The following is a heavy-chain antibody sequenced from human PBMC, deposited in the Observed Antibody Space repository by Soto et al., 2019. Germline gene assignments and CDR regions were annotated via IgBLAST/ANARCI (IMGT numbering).Heavy chain of an antibody. Sequence: GGSLRLSCAASGFTFSSYSMNWVRQAPGKGLEWVSSISSSSSYIYYADSVKGRFTISRDNAKNSLYLQMNSLRAEDTAVYYCARDRAQGYDILTGYYMYNWFDPWGQGTLVTVSS. D-gene: IGHD3-9*01. CDR3: ARDRAQGYDILTGYYMYNWFDP. CDR1: GFTFSSYS. J-gene: IGHJ5*02. CDR2: ISSSSSYI. V-gene: IGHV3-21*01.